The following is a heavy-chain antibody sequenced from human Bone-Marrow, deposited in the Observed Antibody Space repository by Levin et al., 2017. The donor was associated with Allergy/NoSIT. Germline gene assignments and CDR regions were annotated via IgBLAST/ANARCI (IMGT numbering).Heavy chain of an antibody. J-gene: IGHJ4*02. CDR1: GFTFSNYA. D-gene: IGHD6-19*01. CDR2: ISNSGGAT. V-gene: IGHV3-48*02. Sequence: GGSLRLSCTASGFTFSNYAMNWVRQAPGKGLQWVAYISNSGGATYYADSVKGRFTISRDNAKNSVYLQMNSLRDEDTAVYYGARGLVSTGYFYFDHWGQGILVTVSS. CDR3: ARGLVSTGYFYFDH.